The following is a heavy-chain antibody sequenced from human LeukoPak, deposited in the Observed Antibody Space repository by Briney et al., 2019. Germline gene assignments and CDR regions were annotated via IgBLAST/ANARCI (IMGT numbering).Heavy chain of an antibody. CDR3: ARDQVVRGVIGY. CDR2: IYYSGST. V-gene: IGHV4-30-4*01. CDR1: GGSISSGDYY. Sequence: PSQTLSLTCTVSGGSISSGDYYWSWIRQPPGKGLEWIGYIYYSGSTYYNPSLKSRVTISVDTSKNQFSLKLSSVTAADTAVYYCARDQVVRGVIGYWGQGTLVTVSS. J-gene: IGHJ4*02. D-gene: IGHD3-10*01.